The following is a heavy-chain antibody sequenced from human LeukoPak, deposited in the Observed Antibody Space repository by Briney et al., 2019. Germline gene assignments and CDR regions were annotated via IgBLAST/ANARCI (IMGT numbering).Heavy chain of an antibody. D-gene: IGHD3-9*01. CDR1: GGSISSYY. CDR3: AQYNYDILTGYGNWFDP. J-gene: IGHJ5*02. CDR2: MYYSGST. V-gene: IGHV4-59*13. Sequence: PSGTLSLTCTVSGGSISSYYWSWIRQPPGKGLEWIGYMYYSGSTNYNPSLKSRVTISVDTSKNQFSLKLSSVTAADTAVYYCAQYNYDILTGYGNWFDPWGQGTLVTVSS.